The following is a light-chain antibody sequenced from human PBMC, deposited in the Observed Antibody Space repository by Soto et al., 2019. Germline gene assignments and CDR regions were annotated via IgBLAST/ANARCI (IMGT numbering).Light chain of an antibody. J-gene: IGKJ3*01. CDR1: QDISNH. V-gene: IGKV1-33*01. CDR2: DAS. CDR3: QQYDNLPRT. Sequence: DIQMTQSPSSLSASVGDRVTITCQASQDISNHLNWYQQKPGKAPKLLIYDASNLETGVPSRFSGSGSGTDFTFTISSLQPEDIATYYCQQYDNLPRTFGPGTKVDIK.